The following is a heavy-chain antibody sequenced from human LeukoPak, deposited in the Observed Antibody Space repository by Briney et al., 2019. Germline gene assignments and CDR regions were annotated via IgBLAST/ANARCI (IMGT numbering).Heavy chain of an antibody. CDR2: INHSGST. CDR1: GGSFSGYY. Sequence: PSETLSLTCAVYGGSFSGYYWSWIRKPPGKGLEWIGEINHSGSTNYNPSLKSRVTISVDTSKNQFSLKLSSVTAADTAVYYCASRRLYGRHLLNGPFDYWGQGTLVTVSS. D-gene: IGHD2-8*01. V-gene: IGHV4-34*01. CDR3: ASRRLYGRHLLNGPFDY. J-gene: IGHJ4*02.